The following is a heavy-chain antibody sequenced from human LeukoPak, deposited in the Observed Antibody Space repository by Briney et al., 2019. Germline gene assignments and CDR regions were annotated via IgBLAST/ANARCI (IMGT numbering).Heavy chain of an antibody. CDR3: VRVVWRESAGLVNSWRGDH. D-gene: IGHD3-10*01. CDR1: GFTFSSYL. CDR2: ISIQSNSV. V-gene: IGHV3-21*06. J-gene: IGHJ4*02. Sequence: PGGSLRLSCASSGFTFSSYLMTWVRQAPGKGLEWVSSISIQSNSVYYANSVKGRATISRDDAKNSVFLKINRLRGEDTAVYYCVRVVWRESAGLVNSWRGDHWGQGTLVTVSS.